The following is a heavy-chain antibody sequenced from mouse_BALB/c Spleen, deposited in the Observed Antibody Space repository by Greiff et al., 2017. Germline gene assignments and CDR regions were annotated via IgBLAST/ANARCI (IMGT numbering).Heavy chain of an antibody. Sequence: VQGVESGAELARPGASVKMSCKASGYTFTSYTMHWVKQRPGQGLEWIGYINPSSGYTNYNQKFKDKATLTADKSSSTAYMQLSSLTSEDSAVYYCARLGTATWFAYWGQGTLVTVSA. J-gene: IGHJ3*01. CDR3: ARLGTATWFAY. CDR1: GYTFTSYT. CDR2: INPSSGYT. V-gene: IGHV1-4*01. D-gene: IGHD1-2*01.